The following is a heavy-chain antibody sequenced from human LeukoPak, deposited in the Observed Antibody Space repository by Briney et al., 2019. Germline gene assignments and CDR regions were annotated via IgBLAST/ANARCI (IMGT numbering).Heavy chain of an antibody. V-gene: IGHV4-34*01. Sequence: PSETLSLTCAVYGGSFSGYYWSWIRQPPGKGLEWIGEINHSGSTNYNPSLKSRVTISVDTSKNQFSLKLSSVTAADTAVYYCAREKDSSGYSDYYFDYWGQGTLVTVSS. CDR2: INHSGST. D-gene: IGHD3-22*01. J-gene: IGHJ4*02. CDR1: GGSFSGYY. CDR3: AREKDSSGYSDYYFDY.